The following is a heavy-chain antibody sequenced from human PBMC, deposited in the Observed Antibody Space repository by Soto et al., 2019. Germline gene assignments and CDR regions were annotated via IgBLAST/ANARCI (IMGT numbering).Heavy chain of an antibody. D-gene: IGHD2-15*01. V-gene: IGHV1-69*01. CDR1: GGTFSSYA. Sequence: QVQLVQSGAEVKKPGSSVKVSCKASGGTFSSYAISWVRQAPGQGLEWMGGIIPIFGTANYAQKFQGRVTITADESTSTAYMELSSLRSEDTAVYYCARAHRYCSGGSCYRSFDYWGQGTLVTVSS. J-gene: IGHJ4*02. CDR3: ARAHRYCSGGSCYRSFDY. CDR2: IIPIFGTA.